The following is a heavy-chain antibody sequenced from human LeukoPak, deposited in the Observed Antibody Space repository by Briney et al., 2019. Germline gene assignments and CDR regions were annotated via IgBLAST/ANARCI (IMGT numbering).Heavy chain of an antibody. CDR3: ARRNDSGYSYGSLDY. CDR1: GGSISSYY. CDR2: IYYSGST. J-gene: IGHJ4*02. Sequence: SETLSLTCTVSGGSISSYYWSWIRQPPGKGLEWIGYIYYSGSTNYNPSLKSRVTISVDTSKNQFSLKLSSVTAADTAVYYCARRNDSGYSYGSLDYWGQGTLVTVSS. D-gene: IGHD5-18*01. V-gene: IGHV4-59*08.